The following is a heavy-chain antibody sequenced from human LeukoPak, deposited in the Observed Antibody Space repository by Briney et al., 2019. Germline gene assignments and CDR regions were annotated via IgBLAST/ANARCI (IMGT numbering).Heavy chain of an antibody. CDR2: IYCSGST. V-gene: IGHV4-39*01. Sequence: SETLSLTCTVSGGSISSSSYYWGWIRQPPGKGLEWIGSIYCSGSTYYNPSLKSRVTISVDTSKNQFSLKLSSVTAAETAVYYCVRHKGGYSGYVDYWGQGTLVTVSS. CDR1: GGSISSSSYY. D-gene: IGHD5-12*01. J-gene: IGHJ4*02. CDR3: VRHKGGYSGYVDY.